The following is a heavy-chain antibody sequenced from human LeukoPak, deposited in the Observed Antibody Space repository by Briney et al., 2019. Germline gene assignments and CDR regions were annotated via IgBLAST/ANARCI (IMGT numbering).Heavy chain of an antibody. CDR3: ARGATDTTGWFDP. Sequence: GGSLRLSCAASGVTFSSYGMSWVRQAPGKGLEWVSAISGSGGSTYYADSVKGGFTISRDNSKNTLSLPMNSLRAEDTAAYYCARGATDTTGWFDPWGKGTLVTVSS. D-gene: IGHD4-17*01. CDR2: ISGSGGST. V-gene: IGHV3-23*01. CDR1: GVTFSSYG. J-gene: IGHJ5*02.